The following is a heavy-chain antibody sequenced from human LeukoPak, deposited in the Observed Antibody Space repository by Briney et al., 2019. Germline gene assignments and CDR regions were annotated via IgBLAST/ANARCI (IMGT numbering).Heavy chain of an antibody. D-gene: IGHD2-2*01. Sequence: GGSLRFSCAASGFTFSSYSMNWVRQAPGKGLEWVSSVTSNDYIFYADPMKGRFTISRDNAKNSLFLQMNSLRADDTAVYYCARHPYCSSTTCYGIDYWGQGTLVAVSS. V-gene: IGHV3-21*01. CDR3: ARHPYCSSTTCYGIDY. J-gene: IGHJ4*02. CDR2: VTSNDYI. CDR1: GFTFSSYS.